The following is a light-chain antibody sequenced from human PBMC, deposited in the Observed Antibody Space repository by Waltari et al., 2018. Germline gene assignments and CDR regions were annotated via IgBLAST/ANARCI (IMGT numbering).Light chain of an antibody. V-gene: IGLV1-47*01. J-gene: IGLJ3*02. CDR2: RDS. Sequence: QSVLTQPPSVSGTPGQRVTISCSGSTSNVEDLNVFWYKQLPGTAPKLLIYRDSQRPSGVPDRVSGSKSGASASLAISGLRSEDEATYHCAACDDRLNSWVFGGGTNLTVL. CDR3: AACDDRLNSWV. CDR1: TSNVEDLN.